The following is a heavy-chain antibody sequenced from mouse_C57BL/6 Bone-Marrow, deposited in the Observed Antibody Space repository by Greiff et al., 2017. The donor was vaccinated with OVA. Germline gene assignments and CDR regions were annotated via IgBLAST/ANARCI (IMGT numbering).Heavy chain of an antibody. CDR3: ARSYGKDFDV. Sequence: DVMLVESGGGLVKPGGSLKLSCAASGFTFSDYGMHWVRQAPEKGLEWVAYISSGSSTIYYADTVKGRFTISRDNAKNTLFLQMTSLRSEDTAMYYCARSYGKDFDVWGTGTTVTVSS. CDR1: GFTFSDYG. CDR2: ISSGSSTI. V-gene: IGHV5-17*01. J-gene: IGHJ1*03. D-gene: IGHD1-1*01.